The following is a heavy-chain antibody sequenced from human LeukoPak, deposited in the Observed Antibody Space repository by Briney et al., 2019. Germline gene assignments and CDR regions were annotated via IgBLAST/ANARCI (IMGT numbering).Heavy chain of an antibody. Sequence: PGGSLRLSCAASGFTFSSYSMNWVRQAPGKGLEWVSSISTSSSYIFYADSVKGRFTISRDNAKNSVYLQMNSLRAEDTAVYYCAREDDSWGPNNLDLWGQGTMVTVSS. V-gene: IGHV3-21*01. CDR3: AREDDSWGPNNLDL. CDR1: GFTFSSYS. J-gene: IGHJ3*01. CDR2: ISTSSSYI. D-gene: IGHD7-27*01.